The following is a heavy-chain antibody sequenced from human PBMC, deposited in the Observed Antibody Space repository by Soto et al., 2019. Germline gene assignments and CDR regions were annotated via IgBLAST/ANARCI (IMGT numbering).Heavy chain of an antibody. J-gene: IGHJ3*02. D-gene: IGHD4-17*01. CDR3: ARTMTTVTLSAFDI. V-gene: IGHV3-53*04. CDR1: GFTVSSNY. Sequence: GGSLRLSCAASGFTVSSNYMSWVRQAPGKGLEWVSVIYSGGSTYYADSVKGRFTISRHNSKNTLYLQMNSLRAEDTAVYYCARTMTTVTLSAFDIWGQGTMVTVSS. CDR2: IYSGGST.